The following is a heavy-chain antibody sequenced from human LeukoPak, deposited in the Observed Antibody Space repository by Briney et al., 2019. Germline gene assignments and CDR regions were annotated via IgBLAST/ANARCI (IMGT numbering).Heavy chain of an antibody. D-gene: IGHD3-16*01. CDR2: INEDGTRK. CDR3: ARHIPRGNNYFDS. CDR1: GFTFNGHW. Sequence: GGSLRLSCAASGFTFNGHWMTWVRQAPGKGLEWVANINEDGTRKYYVDSVEGRFTISRDNAKSSLYLQMSGLRAEDSAMYFCARHIPRGNNYFDSWGQGSLVSVSS. V-gene: IGHV3-7*01. J-gene: IGHJ4*02.